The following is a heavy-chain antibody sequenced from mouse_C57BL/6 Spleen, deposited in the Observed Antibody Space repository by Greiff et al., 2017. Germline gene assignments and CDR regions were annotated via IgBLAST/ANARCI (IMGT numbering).Heavy chain of an antibody. D-gene: IGHD3-1*01. CDR1: GYSFTSYY. CDR3: ARTAFFYAMDY. V-gene: IGHV1-66*01. Sequence: VQLQQSGPELVKPGASVKISCKASGYSFTSYYIHWVKQRPGQGLEWIGWIYPGSGNTKYNEKFKGKATLTADTSSSTAYMQLSSLTSEDSAVXYCARTAFFYAMDYWGQGTSVTVSS. J-gene: IGHJ4*01. CDR2: IYPGSGNT.